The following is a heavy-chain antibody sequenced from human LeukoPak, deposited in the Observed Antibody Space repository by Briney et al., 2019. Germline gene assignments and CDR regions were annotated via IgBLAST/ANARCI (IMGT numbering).Heavy chain of an antibody. Sequence: GGSLRLSCAASGFTFSSYAMHWVRQAPGKGTEWVAVISYDGSNKYYADSVKGRFTISRDNSKNTLYLQMNSLRAEDTAVYYCARLYSSSLFDYWGQGTLVTVSS. CDR1: GFTFSSYA. D-gene: IGHD6-13*01. CDR2: ISYDGSNK. J-gene: IGHJ4*02. CDR3: ARLYSSSLFDY. V-gene: IGHV3-30*04.